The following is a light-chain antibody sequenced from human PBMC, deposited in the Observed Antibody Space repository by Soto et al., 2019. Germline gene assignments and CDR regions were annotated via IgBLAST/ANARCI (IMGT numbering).Light chain of an antibody. CDR1: SSNVGSNS. J-gene: IGLJ7*01. V-gene: IGLV1-44*01. CDR2: SNN. CDR3: AAWDDSLNGAV. Sequence: QSVLTQPPSASGTPGQRVTISCSGSSSNVGSNSVNWFQQLPGAAPKLLIYSNNRRPSGVPDRFSGSKSGTSASLAISGLQSEDDADYYSAAWDDSLNGAVFGGGTQLTVL.